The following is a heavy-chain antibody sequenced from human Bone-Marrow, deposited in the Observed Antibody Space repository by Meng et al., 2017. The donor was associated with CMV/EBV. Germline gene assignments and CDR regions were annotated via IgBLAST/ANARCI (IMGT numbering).Heavy chain of an antibody. V-gene: IGHV3-7*01. D-gene: IGHD1-26*01. J-gene: IGHJ4*02. CDR3: ATESRSRSWFH. CDR2: INQEGSEE. Sequence: GESLKISCAASGFTFSTYWVSWVRQAPGKRLEWVAHINQEGSEEYYLDSVNGRLTISRDNAKNSLYLQMNSLRAEDTAVYYCATESRSRSWFHSGQGTLVTVSS. CDR1: GFTFSTYW.